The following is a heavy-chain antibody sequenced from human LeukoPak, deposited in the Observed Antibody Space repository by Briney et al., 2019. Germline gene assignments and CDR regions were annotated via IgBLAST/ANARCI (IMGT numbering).Heavy chain of an antibody. J-gene: IGHJ4*02. CDR2: IYSGGST. CDR1: GFTVSSNY. V-gene: IGHV3-53*01. Sequence: GGSLRPSCAASGFTVSSNYMSWVRQAPGKGLEWVSVIYSGGSTYYADSVKGRFTISRDNSKNTLYLQMNSLRAEDTAVYYCARDLLLDSSGFEAGDWGQGTLVTVSS. D-gene: IGHD3-22*01. CDR3: ARDLLLDSSGFEAGD.